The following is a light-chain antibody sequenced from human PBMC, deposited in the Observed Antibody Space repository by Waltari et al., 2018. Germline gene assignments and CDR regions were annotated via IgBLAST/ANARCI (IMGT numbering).Light chain of an antibody. V-gene: IGKV3-20*01. CDR3: QHYVRLPAT. J-gene: IGKJ1*01. CDR2: GAS. CDR1: QSVSRT. Sequence: IVLTQSPGTRSLSPGERANLPCRASQSVSRTLAWYQQKPCQAPRLLIYGASTRATGIPDRFSGSGSGTDFSLTISRLEPEDFAVYYCQHYVRLPATFGQGTKVEIK.